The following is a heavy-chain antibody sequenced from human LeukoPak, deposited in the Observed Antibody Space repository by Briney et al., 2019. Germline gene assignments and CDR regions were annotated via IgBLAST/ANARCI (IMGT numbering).Heavy chain of an antibody. J-gene: IGHJ4*02. V-gene: IGHV5-51*01. D-gene: IGHD6-19*01. CDR2: IYPGDSVT. Sequence: GESLKISCKGSGYSLTSYWIGWVRQMPGKGLEWMGIIYPGDSVTRYSPSFQGQVTISADKSISTAYLQWSSLKASDTAMYYCARSDSSGLKKNPGFDYWGQGTLVTVSS. CDR3: ARSDSSGLKKNPGFDY. CDR1: GYSLTSYW.